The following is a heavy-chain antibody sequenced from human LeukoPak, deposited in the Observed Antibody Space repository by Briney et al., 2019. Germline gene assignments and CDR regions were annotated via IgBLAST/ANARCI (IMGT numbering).Heavy chain of an antibody. Sequence: PSETLSLTCAVYGGSFSDNYWIWIRQPPGKGLEWVGEISHSGSSNYNPSLKSRVTMSVDTSKNQISLKLSFVTAADTAVYYCARKAVGETSNYFDYWGQGTLVTVSS. J-gene: IGHJ4*02. CDR3: ARKAVGETSNYFDY. CDR2: ISHSGSS. CDR1: GGSFSDNY. V-gene: IGHV4-34*01. D-gene: IGHD1-26*01.